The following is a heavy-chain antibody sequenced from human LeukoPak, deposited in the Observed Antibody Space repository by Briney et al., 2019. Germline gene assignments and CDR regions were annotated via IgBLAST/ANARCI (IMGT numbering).Heavy chain of an antibody. CDR2: ISGSGGST. V-gene: IGHV3-23*01. Sequence: GGSLRLSCAASGFTFSSYAMSWVRQAPGKGLEWVSAISGSGGSTYYADSVKGRFTISRDNFKNTLSLQMNNLRVEDTAVYYCAREEVKSFDNWGQGTLVTVSS. CDR3: AREEVKSFDN. J-gene: IGHJ4*02. CDR1: GFTFSSYA.